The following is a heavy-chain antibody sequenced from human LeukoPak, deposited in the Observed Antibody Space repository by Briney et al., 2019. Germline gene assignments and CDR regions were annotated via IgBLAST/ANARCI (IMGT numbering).Heavy chain of an antibody. V-gene: IGHV4-34*01. CDR3: ARDIVVVPAAIYNYYYYGMDV. Sequence: SETLSLTCAVYGGSFSGYYWSWIRQPPGKGLEWIGEINHSGSTNYNPSLKSRVTMSVDTSKNQFSLKLSSVTAADTAVYYCARDIVVVPAAIYNYYYYGMDVWGQGTTVTVSS. J-gene: IGHJ6*02. CDR1: GGSFSGYY. CDR2: INHSGST. D-gene: IGHD2-2*01.